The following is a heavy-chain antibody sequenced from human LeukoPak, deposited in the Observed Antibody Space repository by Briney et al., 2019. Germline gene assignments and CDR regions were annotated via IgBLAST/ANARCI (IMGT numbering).Heavy chain of an antibody. Sequence: GGSLRLSCAASGFTFSSYGMHWVRQAPGKGLEWVAVISYDGSNKYYADSVKGRFTISRDNSKNTLYLQMNSLRAEDTAVYYCAKEGIRLGELSPYYFDYWGQGTLVTVSS. V-gene: IGHV3-30*18. CDR2: ISYDGSNK. J-gene: IGHJ4*02. D-gene: IGHD3-16*02. CDR3: AKEGIRLGELSPYYFDY. CDR1: GFTFSSYG.